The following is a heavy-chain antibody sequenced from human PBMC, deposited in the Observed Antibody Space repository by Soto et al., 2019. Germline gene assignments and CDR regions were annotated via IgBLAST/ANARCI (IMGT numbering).Heavy chain of an antibody. Sequence: QVQLVQSGAEVKKPGASVKVSCKASGYTFTSYGISWVRQAPGQGLEWMGWISAYNGNTNYAQKLQGRDTMTTDTSTSTAYMELRSLRSDDTAVYYCASLYCGGDCSDWYFDLWGRGTLVTVSS. D-gene: IGHD2-21*02. CDR2: ISAYNGNT. V-gene: IGHV1-18*01. CDR1: GYTFTSYG. J-gene: IGHJ2*01. CDR3: ASLYCGGDCSDWYFDL.